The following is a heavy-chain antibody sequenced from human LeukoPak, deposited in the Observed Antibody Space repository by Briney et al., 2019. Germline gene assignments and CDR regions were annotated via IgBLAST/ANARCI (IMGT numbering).Heavy chain of an antibody. CDR3: ARPYCSSTSCYKSRAWWFDP. V-gene: IGHV1-2*02. Sequence: ASVKVSCKASGYTFTGYYMHWVRQAPGQGLEWMGWINPNSGGTNYAQKFQGRVTMTRDTSISTAYMKLSRLRSDDTAVYYCARPYCSSTSCYKSRAWWFDPWGQGTLVTVSS. CDR2: INPNSGGT. CDR1: GYTFTGYY. D-gene: IGHD2-2*02. J-gene: IGHJ5*02.